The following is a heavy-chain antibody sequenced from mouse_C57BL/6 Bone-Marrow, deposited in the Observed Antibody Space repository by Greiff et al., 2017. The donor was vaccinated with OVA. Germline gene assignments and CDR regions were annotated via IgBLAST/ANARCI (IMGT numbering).Heavy chain of an antibody. Sequence: EVKVEESGPGLVKPSQSLSLTCSVTGYSITSGYYWNWIRQFPGNKLEWMGYISYDGSNNYNPSLKNRISITRDTSKNQFFLKLNSVTTEDTATYYCASILLGYAMDYWGQGTSVTVSS. CDR1: GYSITSGYY. D-gene: IGHD1-1*01. CDR3: ASILLGYAMDY. J-gene: IGHJ4*01. V-gene: IGHV3-6*01. CDR2: ISYDGSN.